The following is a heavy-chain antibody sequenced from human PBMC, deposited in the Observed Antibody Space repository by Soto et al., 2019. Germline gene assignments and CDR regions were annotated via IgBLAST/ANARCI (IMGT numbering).Heavy chain of an antibody. D-gene: IGHD3-16*02. J-gene: IGHJ3*02. V-gene: IGHV1-18*01. CDR1: GYTFTSYG. CDR2: ISAYNGNT. CDR3: ARVLYEYIWGSYRYGAFDS. Sequence: ASVKVSCKASGYTFTSYGISWVRQAPGQGLEWMGWISAYNGNTNYAQKLQGRVTMTTDTSTSTAYMELRSLRSDDTAVYYCARVLYEYIWGSYRYGAFDSWGQGTRVTVSS.